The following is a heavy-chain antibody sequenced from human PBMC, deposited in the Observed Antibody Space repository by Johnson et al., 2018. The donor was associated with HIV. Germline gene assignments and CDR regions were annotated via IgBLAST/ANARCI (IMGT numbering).Heavy chain of an antibody. D-gene: IGHD5-12*01. J-gene: IGHJ4*03. CDR1: GFTLTNYT. Sequence: QVQLVESGGGVVQPGRSLRLSCAASGFTLTNYTMHWVRQAPGKGLEWVAVISFDGKNKFYADSVKGRFTISRDNSRNTLYLQMNSLRPEDTAVYYCASGDDDGFWGRGTLVTVSS. CDR2: ISFDGKNK. V-gene: IGHV3-30*04. CDR3: ASGDDDGF.